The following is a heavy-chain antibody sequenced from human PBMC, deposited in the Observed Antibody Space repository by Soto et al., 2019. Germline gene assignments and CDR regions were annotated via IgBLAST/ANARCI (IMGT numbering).Heavy chain of an antibody. CDR3: ASSYYYDSVGPLRGLPKRN. CDR1: GGSISSSSYY. V-gene: IGHV4-39*01. Sequence: QLQLQESGPGLVKPSETLSLTCTVSGGSISSSSYYWGWIRQPPGKGLEWIGSIYYSGSTYYNPSLKSRVTISVDTSKNQFSLKLSSVTAADTAVYYCASSYYYDSVGPLRGLPKRNWGQGTLVTVSS. CDR2: IYYSGST. D-gene: IGHD3-22*01. J-gene: IGHJ4*02.